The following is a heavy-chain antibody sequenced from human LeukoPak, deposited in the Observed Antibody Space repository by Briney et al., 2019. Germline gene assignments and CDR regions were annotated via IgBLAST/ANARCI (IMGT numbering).Heavy chain of an antibody. V-gene: IGHV1-69*01. CDR1: GGTFSSYA. J-gene: IGHJ4*02. D-gene: IGHD3-16*02. CDR3: ARDLMITFGGVIVSRHYFDY. Sequence: ASVKVSCKASGGTFSSYAISWVRQAPGQGLEWMGGIIPIFGTANYAQKFQGRVTITADESTSTAYMELSSLRSEDTAVYYCARDLMITFGGVIVSRHYFDYWGQGTLVTVS. CDR2: IIPIFGTA.